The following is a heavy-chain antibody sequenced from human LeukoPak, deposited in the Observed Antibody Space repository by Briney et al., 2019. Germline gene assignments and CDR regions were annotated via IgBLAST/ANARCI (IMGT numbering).Heavy chain of an antibody. V-gene: IGHV4-30-4*01. Sequence: SSETLSLTCTVSGGSISSGDYYWSWIRQPPGKGLEWIGYIYYSGSTYYNPSLKSRVTISVDTSKNQFSLKLSSVTAADTAVYCCARAGRGGYVEFDYWGQGTLVTVSS. J-gene: IGHJ4*02. D-gene: IGHD5-12*01. CDR1: GGSISSGDYY. CDR2: IYYSGST. CDR3: ARAGRGGYVEFDY.